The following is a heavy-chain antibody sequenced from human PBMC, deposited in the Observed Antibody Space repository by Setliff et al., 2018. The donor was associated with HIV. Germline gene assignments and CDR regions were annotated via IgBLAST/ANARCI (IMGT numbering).Heavy chain of an antibody. V-gene: IGHV1-58*02. J-gene: IGHJ5*02. D-gene: IGHD1-20*01. Sequence: SVKVSCKTSGFTFSRSTIQWVRQARGQPLEWVGWISIGSGLTKYEQKFHGRVTFTRDMSTSTAYMEVSSLRSDDTAVYYCAAEIDTDNNCCWFDPWGQGTQVTVSS. CDR2: ISIGSGLT. CDR1: GFTFSRST. CDR3: AAEIDTDNNCCWFDP.